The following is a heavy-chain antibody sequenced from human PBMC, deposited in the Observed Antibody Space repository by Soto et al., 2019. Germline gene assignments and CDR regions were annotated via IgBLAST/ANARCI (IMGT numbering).Heavy chain of an antibody. Sequence: GESLKISCKGSGYSFTSYWVVWVRQMPGKGLECMGIIYPGDSDTRYSPSFQGQVTISADRSITTAYLQWNSLKASDTAMYYCARRDYSSGWYHFDYWGQGTLVTVSS. V-gene: IGHV5-51*01. CDR2: IYPGDSDT. CDR1: GYSFTSYW. CDR3: ARRDYSSGWYHFDY. J-gene: IGHJ4*02. D-gene: IGHD6-19*01.